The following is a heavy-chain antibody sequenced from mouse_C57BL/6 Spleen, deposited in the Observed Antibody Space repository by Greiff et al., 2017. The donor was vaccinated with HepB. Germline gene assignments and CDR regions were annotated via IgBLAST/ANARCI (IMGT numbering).Heavy chain of an antibody. J-gene: IGHJ1*03. CDR3: TENWAYWYFDV. V-gene: IGHV6-3*01. CDR1: GFTFSNYW. Sequence: EVQVVESGGGLVQPGGSMKLSCVASGFTFSNYWMNWVRQSPEKGLEWVAQIRLKSDNYATHYAESVKGRFTISRDDSKSSVYLQMNNLRAEDTGIYYCTENWAYWYFDVWGTGTTVTVSS. D-gene: IGHD4-1*01. CDR2: IRLKSDNYAT.